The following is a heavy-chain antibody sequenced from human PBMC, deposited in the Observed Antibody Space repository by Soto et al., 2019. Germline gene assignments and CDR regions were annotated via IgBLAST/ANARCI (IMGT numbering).Heavy chain of an antibody. CDR3: ARHSRRGSGFLRGDGNWFDP. D-gene: IGHD3-3*01. J-gene: IGHJ5*02. CDR1: GGSISNSSYY. Sequence: PSETLSLTCTVSGGSISNSSYYWGWIHQPPGKGLEWIGSIYYSGSTYYNPSLKSRVTISVDTSKNQFSLKLSSVTAADTAVYYCARHSRRGSGFLRGDGNWFDPWGQGTLVTVSS. CDR2: IYYSGST. V-gene: IGHV4-39*01.